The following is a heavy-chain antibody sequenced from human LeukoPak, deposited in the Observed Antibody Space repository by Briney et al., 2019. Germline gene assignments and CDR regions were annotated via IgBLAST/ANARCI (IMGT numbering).Heavy chain of an antibody. J-gene: IGHJ6*03. CDR3: ARVSFVCSTTGCSPWYPMDV. V-gene: IGHV6-1*01. CDR2: TYYRSKWYN. CDR1: GDSVSSTSAA. Sequence: SQTLSLTCAISGDSVSSTSAAWNWIRQSPSRGLEWLGRTYYRSKWYNDYAISVKSRITINPDTSKNQFSLQLNSVTPEDTAIYYCARVSFVCSTTGCSPWYPMDVWGKGTTVTVSS. D-gene: IGHD2-2*01.